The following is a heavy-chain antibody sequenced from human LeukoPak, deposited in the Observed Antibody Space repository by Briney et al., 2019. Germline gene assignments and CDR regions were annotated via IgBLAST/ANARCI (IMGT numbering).Heavy chain of an antibody. D-gene: IGHD5-18*01. V-gene: IGHV1-69*04. CDR1: GGTFSSYA. J-gene: IGHJ4*02. CDR2: IIPIFGIA. Sequence: ASVKVSCKASGGTFSSYAISWVRQAPGQELEWMGRIIPIFGIANYAQKFQGRVTITADKSTSTAYMELSSLRSEDTAVYYCARGYSYGPPDYWGQGTLVTVSS. CDR3: ARGYSYGPPDY.